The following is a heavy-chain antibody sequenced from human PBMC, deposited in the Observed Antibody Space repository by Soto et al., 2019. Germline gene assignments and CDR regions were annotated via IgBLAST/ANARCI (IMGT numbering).Heavy chain of an antibody. J-gene: IGHJ6*02. D-gene: IGHD2-2*01. V-gene: IGHV4-4*07. CDR3: ARINCSSTSCLDPGYYYYGMDV. CDR2: MYNSERT. Sequence: SETLSLTCTVSGGSIGGYYWSWIRQPAGKGLEWIGRMYNSERTNYNPSLKSRVTMSMDTSKNQFSLRLTSVTAADTAVYYCARINCSSTSCLDPGYYYYGMDVWGQGTTVTVSS. CDR1: GGSIGGYY.